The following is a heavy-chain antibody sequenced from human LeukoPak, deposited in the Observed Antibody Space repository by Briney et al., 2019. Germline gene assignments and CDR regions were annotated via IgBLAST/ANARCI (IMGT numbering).Heavy chain of an antibody. J-gene: IGHJ2*01. CDR3: ARSARLIGIAARPPLVDDWYFDL. CDR1: GYTFTSYY. CDR2: INPSGGST. Sequence: GASVKVSCKASGYTFTSYYMHWVRQAPGQGLEWMGIINPSGGSTSYAQKFQGRVTMTRDMSTSTVYMELSSLRSEDTAVYYCARSARLIGIAARPPLVDDWYFDLWGRGTLVTVSS. V-gene: IGHV1-46*01. D-gene: IGHD6-6*01.